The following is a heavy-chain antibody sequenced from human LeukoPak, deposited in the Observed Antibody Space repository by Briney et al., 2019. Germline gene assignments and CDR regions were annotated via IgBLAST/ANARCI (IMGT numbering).Heavy chain of an antibody. Sequence: GGSLRLSCAASGFNFDNSAMSWVRQAPGKGPEWLSAMTGPADTTYYAESVKGRFTISRDYSKSMVYLQMNSLRVEDTAIYYCAKGAEIDHWGQGTLVTVSS. CDR2: MTGPADTT. CDR3: AKGAEIDH. J-gene: IGHJ4*02. V-gene: IGHV3-23*01. CDR1: GFNFDNSA.